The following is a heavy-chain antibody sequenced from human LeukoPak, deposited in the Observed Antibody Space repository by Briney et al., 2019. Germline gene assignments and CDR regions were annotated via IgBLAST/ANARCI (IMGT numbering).Heavy chain of an antibody. V-gene: IGHV3-21*01. CDR3: ARGGYSYGYTD. D-gene: IGHD5-18*01. CDR2: ISVSGGST. CDR1: GFTFRNYV. Sequence: GGSLRLSCAGSGFTFRNYVMNWVRQAPGKGLEWVSGISVSGGSTYYADSVKGRFTISRDNAKNSLYLQMNSLRAEDTAVYYCARGGYSYGYTDWGQGTLVTVSS. J-gene: IGHJ4*02.